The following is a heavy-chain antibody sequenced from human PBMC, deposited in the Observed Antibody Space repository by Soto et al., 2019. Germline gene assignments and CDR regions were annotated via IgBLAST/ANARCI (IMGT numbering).Heavy chain of an antibody. Sequence: SETLSLTCTVSGGSMRNYFWTWIRQPPGKGLEWIGYIHYSGTTSFFPSYNPSLRSRVTISEDTSKNQFSLKLFSVTTADTAVYFCAAGEASSRNLAPYYLDFWGQGTLVTVSS. CDR1: GGSMRNYF. D-gene: IGHD6-13*01. CDR3: AAGEASSRNLAPYYLDF. J-gene: IGHJ4*02. V-gene: IGHV4-59*01. CDR2: IHYSGTT.